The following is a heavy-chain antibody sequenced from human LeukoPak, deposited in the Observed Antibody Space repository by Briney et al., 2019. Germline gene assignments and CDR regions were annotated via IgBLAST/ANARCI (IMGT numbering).Heavy chain of an antibody. J-gene: IGHJ5*02. D-gene: IGHD6-13*01. CDR2: INTNTGNP. CDR3: ARAYSTSWVQWFDP. V-gene: IGHV7-4-1*02. Sequence: GASVKVSCKASGYTFTTYGMNWVRQAPGRGLEWMGWINTNTGNPTYAQSFTGRFVFSLDTSVSTAYLQISSLKAEDTAVYYCARAYSTSWVQWFDPWGQGTLVTVSS. CDR1: GYTFTTYG.